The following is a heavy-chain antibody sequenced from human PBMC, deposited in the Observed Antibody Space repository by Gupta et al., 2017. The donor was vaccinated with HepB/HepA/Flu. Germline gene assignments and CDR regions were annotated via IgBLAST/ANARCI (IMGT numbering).Heavy chain of an antibody. CDR2: IKSKTDGGTT. J-gene: IGHJ2*01. V-gene: IGHV3-15*01. CDR1: GFTFNNAW. CDR3: ATYKSWYFDL. D-gene: IGHD1-14*01. Sequence: VQLVESGGGLVKPGGSLRLSCAASGFTFNNAWMSWVRQAPGKGLEWVGRIKSKTDGGTTAYAAPVKGRFTISRDDSENTLYLQMSSLKTEDTAVYYCATYKSWYFDLWGRGTLVTVSS.